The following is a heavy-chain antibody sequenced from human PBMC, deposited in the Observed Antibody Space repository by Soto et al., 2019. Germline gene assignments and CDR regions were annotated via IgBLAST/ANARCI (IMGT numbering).Heavy chain of an antibody. CDR3: ARALVLGVGALSQ. CDR1: GFTFSAYY. D-gene: IGHD1-26*01. Sequence: QVQLVETGGGLVKPDGSLRLSCSASGFTFSAYYMSWIRQAPGKGLEWVSYISDSGSLTNYADSVKGRFTISRDNAKASLFVQMDSLRAEDTAIYYCARALVLGVGALSQWGQGTLVTVSS. J-gene: IGHJ4*02. CDR2: ISDSGSLT. V-gene: IGHV3-11*01.